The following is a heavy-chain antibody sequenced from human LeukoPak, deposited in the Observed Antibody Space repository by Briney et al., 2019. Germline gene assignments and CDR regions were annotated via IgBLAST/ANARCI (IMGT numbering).Heavy chain of an antibody. Sequence: GGSLRLSCAASGFTFSSYAMSWVRQAPGKGRDWVSAISGSGGSTYYADSVKSLFTIPIDNSKNTLYLQMNSLRAEDKAVYYCAKDRYDSSGTYYFDYWGQGTLVNVSS. D-gene: IGHD3-22*01. CDR2: ISGSGGST. CDR3: AKDRYDSSGTYYFDY. CDR1: GFTFSSYA. J-gene: IGHJ4*02. V-gene: IGHV3-23*01.